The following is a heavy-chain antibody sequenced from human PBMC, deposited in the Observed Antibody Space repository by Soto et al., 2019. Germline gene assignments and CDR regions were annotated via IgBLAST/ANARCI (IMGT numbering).Heavy chain of an antibody. CDR1: EVTFSDYV. J-gene: IGHJ4*02. CDR2: ISSDGSTK. CDR3: ARQNSGWSDYFDF. D-gene: IGHD6-19*01. Sequence: QVQLVASGGGVVQPGRSMRLSCADSEVTFSDYVMHWDRQDPGKGLEWVAVISSDGSTKYYTDSMKCRFTSSRDNSKDTLYLQMNNLRAGDTAVYYCARQNSGWSDYFDFWGQGTLVTVSS. V-gene: IGHV3-30-3*01.